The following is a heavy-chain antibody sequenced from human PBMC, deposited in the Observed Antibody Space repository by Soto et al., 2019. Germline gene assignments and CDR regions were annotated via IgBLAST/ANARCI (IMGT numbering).Heavy chain of an antibody. Sequence: GGSLRLSCAASGFTFSSYAMTWVRQAPGKGLEWVSVISGSGGSTYYADSVKGRFTISRDNSKKTLYLQMNSLRAEDTAVYYCARVFDTYYFDSWGQGNMVTVSS. CDR3: ARVFDTYYFDS. CDR2: ISGSGGST. J-gene: IGHJ4*02. D-gene: IGHD3-9*01. CDR1: GFTFSSYA. V-gene: IGHV3-23*01.